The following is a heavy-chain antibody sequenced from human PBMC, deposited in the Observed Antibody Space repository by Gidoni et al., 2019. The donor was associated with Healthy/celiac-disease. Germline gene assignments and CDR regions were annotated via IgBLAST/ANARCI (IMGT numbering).Heavy chain of an antibody. CDR2: IYYSGST. CDR1: GGSISSYY. D-gene: IGHD3-10*01. V-gene: IGHV4-59*01. J-gene: IGHJ6*02. Sequence: QVQLQESGPGLVKPSETLSLTCTVSGGSISSYYWSWIRQPPGKGLEWIGYIYYSGSTNYNPSLKSRVTISVDTSKNQFSLKLSSVTAADTAVYYCARDADYGSGSYYYYYYGMDVWGQGTTVTVSS. CDR3: ARDADYGSGSYYYYYYGMDV.